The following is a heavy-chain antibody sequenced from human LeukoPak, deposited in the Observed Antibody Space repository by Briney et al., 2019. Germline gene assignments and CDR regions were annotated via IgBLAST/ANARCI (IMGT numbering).Heavy chain of an antibody. V-gene: IGHV4-59*01. Sequence: PSETLSLTCTVSGGSISSYHWSWIRQPPGKGLEWIGYLYYSGSTNYNPSLKSRVTISVDTSKNQFSLKLSSVTAADTAVYYCARGDSSSWYSYYYYMDVWGKGTTVTVSS. D-gene: IGHD6-13*01. CDR2: LYYSGST. CDR3: ARGDSSSWYSYYYYMDV. CDR1: GGSISSYH. J-gene: IGHJ6*03.